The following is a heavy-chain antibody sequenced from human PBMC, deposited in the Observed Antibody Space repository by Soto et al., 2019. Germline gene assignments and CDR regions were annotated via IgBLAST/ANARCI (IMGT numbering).Heavy chain of an antibody. J-gene: IGHJ6*02. D-gene: IGHD6-19*01. Sequence: SETLSLTCTVSGGSISSSSYYWGWIRQPPGKGLEWIGSIYYSGSTYYNPSLKSRVTISVDTSKNQFSLKLSSVTAADTAVYYCARQQIGIAVAVDPYYYGMDVWGQGTTVTVSS. CDR1: GGSISSSSYY. V-gene: IGHV4-39*01. CDR3: ARQQIGIAVAVDPYYYGMDV. CDR2: IYYSGST.